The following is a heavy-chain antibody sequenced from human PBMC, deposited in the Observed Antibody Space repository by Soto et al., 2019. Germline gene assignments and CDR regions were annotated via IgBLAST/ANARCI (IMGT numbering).Heavy chain of an antibody. V-gene: IGHV3-21*01. CDR1: GFTFSSYS. D-gene: IGHD6-19*01. CDR2: ISSSSSYI. Sequence: EVQLVESGGGLVKPGGSPRLSCAASGFTFSSYSMNWVRQAPGKGLEWVSSISSSSSYIYYADSVKGRFTISRDNAKNSLYLQMNSLRAEDTAVYYCARDDGGSGWSNDYWGQGTLVTVSS. J-gene: IGHJ4*02. CDR3: ARDDGGSGWSNDY.